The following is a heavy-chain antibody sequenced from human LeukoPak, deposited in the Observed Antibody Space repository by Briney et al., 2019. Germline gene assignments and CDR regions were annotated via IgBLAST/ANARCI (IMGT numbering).Heavy chain of an antibody. V-gene: IGHV4-59*08. D-gene: IGHD5/OR15-5a*01. J-gene: IGHJ4*02. Sequence: SETLSLTCTVSGGSISSYYWSWIRQPPGKGLEWIGYIYYSGSTNSNPSLKSRVTISVDTSKNQFSLKLSSVTAADTAVYYCARSVASTEPCFDYWGQGTLVTVSS. CDR3: ARSVASTEPCFDY. CDR1: GGSISSYY. CDR2: IYYSGST.